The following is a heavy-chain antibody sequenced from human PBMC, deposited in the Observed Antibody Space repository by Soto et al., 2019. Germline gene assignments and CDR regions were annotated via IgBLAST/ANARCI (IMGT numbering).Heavy chain of an antibody. CDR3: VAHDWLDP. J-gene: IGHJ5*02. CDR1: GFSFSTYG. Sequence: GGSLRLSCTASGFSFSTYGMHWVRQAPGKGLEWVAVISHDGSNEYYADSAKGRFTISRDNSKNTLYLQMNSLGGEDTAVYYCVAHDWLDPWGQGTLVTVSS. V-gene: IGHV3-30*03. CDR2: ISHDGSNE.